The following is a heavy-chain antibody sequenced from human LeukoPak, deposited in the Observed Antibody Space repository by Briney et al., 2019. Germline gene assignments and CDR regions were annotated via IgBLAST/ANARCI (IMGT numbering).Heavy chain of an antibody. Sequence: PGGSLRLSCAASGFTFSSYAMSWVRQAPGKGLEWVSAISGSGGSTYYADSVKGRFTISRDNSKNTLYLQTNSLRAEDTAVYYCAKVMGLRGYYFDYWGQGTLVTVSS. CDR3: AKVMGLRGYYFDY. D-gene: IGHD4-17*01. V-gene: IGHV3-23*01. CDR1: GFTFSSYA. J-gene: IGHJ4*02. CDR2: ISGSGGST.